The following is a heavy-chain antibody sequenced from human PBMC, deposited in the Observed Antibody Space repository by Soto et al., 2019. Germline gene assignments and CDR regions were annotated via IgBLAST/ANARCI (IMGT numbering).Heavy chain of an antibody. Sequence: VQLVESGGGVVQPGRSLRLSCAASGFTFSDYAMHWVRQAPGKGLEWVAVVSHDGRNTHYADSVKGRFTISRDSSKNTVSLEMTSRRAEDTAVYYCARGGRRWLVAADFNYWGQEALVTVSS. CDR1: GFTFSDYA. V-gene: IGHV3-30*03. D-gene: IGHD6-19*01. CDR2: VSHDGRNT. J-gene: IGHJ4*02. CDR3: ARGGRRWLVAADFNY.